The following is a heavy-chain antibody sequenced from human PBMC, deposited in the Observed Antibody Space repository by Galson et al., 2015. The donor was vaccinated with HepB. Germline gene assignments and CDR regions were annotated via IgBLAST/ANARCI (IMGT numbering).Heavy chain of an antibody. D-gene: IGHD6-19*01. CDR2: MNPNSGNT. V-gene: IGHV1-8*01. J-gene: IGHJ3*02. CDR3: ARADPTSLLRWLGYSSGFDAFDI. Sequence: SVKVSCKASGYTFTSYDINWVRQATGQGLEWMGWMNPNSGNTGYAQKFQGRVTMTRNTSISTAYMELSSLRSEDTAVYYCARADPTSLLRWLGYSSGFDAFDIWGQGTMVTVSS. CDR1: GYTFTSYD.